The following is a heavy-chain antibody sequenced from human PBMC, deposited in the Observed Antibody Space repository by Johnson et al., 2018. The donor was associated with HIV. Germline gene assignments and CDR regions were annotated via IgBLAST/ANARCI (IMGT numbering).Heavy chain of an antibody. CDR1: GFTFSSYG. D-gene: IGHD1-26*01. V-gene: IGHV3-30*02. CDR3: ARDGPRGSYGAFDI. Sequence: QVQLVESGGGVVQPGGSLRLSCAASGFTFSSYGMHWVRQAPGKGLEWVAFIRYDGSNKYYADSVKGRFTISRDNSKNTLYLQMNSLRAGDTALYYCARDGPRGSYGAFDIWGQGTMVTVSS. CDR2: IRYDGSNK. J-gene: IGHJ3*02.